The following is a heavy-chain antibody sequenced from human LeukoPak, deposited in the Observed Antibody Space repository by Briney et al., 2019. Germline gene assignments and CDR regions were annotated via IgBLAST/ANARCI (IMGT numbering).Heavy chain of an antibody. CDR2: IVVGSGNT. D-gene: IGHD6-13*01. Sequence: SVMVSCKASGFTFTSSAVQWVRQARGQRLEWIGWIVVGSGNTNYAQKFQERVTITRDMSTSTAYMELSSLRSEDTAVYYCARGGGTAAGPVRWDFDYWGQGTLVTVSS. J-gene: IGHJ4*02. V-gene: IGHV1-58*01. CDR3: ARGGGTAAGPVRWDFDY. CDR1: GFTFTSSA.